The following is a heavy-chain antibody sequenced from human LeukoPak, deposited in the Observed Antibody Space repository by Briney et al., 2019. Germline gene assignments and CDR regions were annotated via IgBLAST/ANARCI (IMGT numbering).Heavy chain of an antibody. D-gene: IGHD3-10*01. V-gene: IGHV4-30-4*07. J-gene: IGHJ4*02. CDR3: AGRRAYYYGSGSSY. CDR2: IFDNGIT. CDR1: GGSITSGGSS. Sequence: PSETLSLTCAVSGGSITSGGSSWSWIRQPPGRGLEWIGYIFDNGITYYNPSLKSRVTISVDTSKNQFSLKLGSVTAADTAVYYCAGRRAYYYGSGSSYWGQGILVTVST.